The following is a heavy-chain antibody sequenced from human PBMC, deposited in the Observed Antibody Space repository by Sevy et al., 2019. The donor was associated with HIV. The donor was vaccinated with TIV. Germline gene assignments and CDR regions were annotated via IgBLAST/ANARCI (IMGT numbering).Heavy chain of an antibody. CDR3: ARSPPVVVVPGAPSWFDP. Sequence: SETLSLTCAVHDGSFSGYYWNWIRQLPGKGLEWIGEINESGITYYNPSLKSRVTISGDTSKKQFSLKLNSVTAVDSAVYFCARSPPVVVVPGAPSWFDPWGQGTLVTVSS. CDR2: INESGIT. D-gene: IGHD2-2*01. V-gene: IGHV4-34*01. J-gene: IGHJ5*02. CDR1: DGSFSGYY.